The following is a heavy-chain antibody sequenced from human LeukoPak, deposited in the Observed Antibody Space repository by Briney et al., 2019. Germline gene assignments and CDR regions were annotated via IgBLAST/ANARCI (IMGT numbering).Heavy chain of an antibody. CDR1: GYTFTSYD. CDR2: MNPNSGNT. V-gene: IGHV1-8*01. CDR3: AREGALHDTGDHYLSWFDP. J-gene: IGHJ5*02. Sequence: GASVKVSCKASGYTFTSYDINWVRQATGQGLEWMGWMNPNSGNTGYAQKFQGGVTMTRNTSISTAYMELSSLRSEDTAVYYCAREGALHDTGDHYLSWFDPWGQGTLVTVSS. D-gene: IGHD2-8*02.